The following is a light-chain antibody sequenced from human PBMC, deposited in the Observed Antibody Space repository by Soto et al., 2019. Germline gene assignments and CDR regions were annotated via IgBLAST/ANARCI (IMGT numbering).Light chain of an antibody. V-gene: IGLV2-14*01. Sequence: QSALTQPASVSGSPGQSITISCTGTSSDVGGYSFVSWYQHHPGKAPRLLIYEVSDRPSGVSNRFSGSKSGNTASLTISGLQADDESDYYCSSYTSSSAYVFRTVTKVTGL. CDR2: EVS. J-gene: IGLJ1*01. CDR1: SSDVGGYSF. CDR3: SSYTSSSAYV.